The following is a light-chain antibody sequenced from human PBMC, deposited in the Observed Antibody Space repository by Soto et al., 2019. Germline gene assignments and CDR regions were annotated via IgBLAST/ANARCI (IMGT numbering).Light chain of an antibody. Sequence: VSTQSPDTLSLSPGERATLSCRASQSVSGNSLAWYRQNRGQPPRLIIYDASSRATGIPDRFSGSGSGTDFTLTITPLEPDDFVVYFCQQYDSSPITFGQGTRLEIK. CDR1: QSVSGNS. J-gene: IGKJ5*01. CDR3: QQYDSSPIT. CDR2: DAS. V-gene: IGKV3-20*01.